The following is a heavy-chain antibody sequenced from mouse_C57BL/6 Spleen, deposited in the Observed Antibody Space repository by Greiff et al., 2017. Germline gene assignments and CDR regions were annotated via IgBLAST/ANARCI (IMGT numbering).Heavy chain of an antibody. CDR2: INPYNGGT. CDR1: GYTFTDYY. D-gene: IGHD2-5*01. CDR3: ARLYSNYFDY. Sequence: EVKLVESGPVLVKPGASVKMSCKASGYTFTDYYMNWVKQSHGKSLEWIGVINPYNGGTSYNQKFKGKATLTVDKSSSTAYMELNSLTSEEAAVYYCARLYSNYFDYWGQGTTLTVSS. J-gene: IGHJ2*01. V-gene: IGHV1-19*01.